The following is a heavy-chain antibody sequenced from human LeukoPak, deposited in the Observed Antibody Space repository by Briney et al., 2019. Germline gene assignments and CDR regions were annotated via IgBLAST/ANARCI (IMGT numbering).Heavy chain of an antibody. CDR1: GGSISSSSYY. CDR2: IYYSGST. D-gene: IGHD3-22*01. CDR3: ARHSYYYDSGAYQSFDY. V-gene: IGHV4-39*01. J-gene: IGHJ4*02. Sequence: SETLSLTCTVSGGSISSSSYYWGWIRQPPGKGLEWIGSIYYSGSTYYNPSLKSRVTISVDTSKNQFSLKLRSVTAADTAVYYCARHSYYYDSGAYQSFDYWGQGTLVTVSS.